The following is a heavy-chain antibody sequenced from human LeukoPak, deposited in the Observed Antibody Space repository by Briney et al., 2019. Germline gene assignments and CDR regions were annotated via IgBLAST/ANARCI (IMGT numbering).Heavy chain of an antibody. J-gene: IGHJ3*02. CDR1: GGSISSYY. Sequence: SETLSLTCGVSGGSISSYYWSWIRQPPGKGLEWIGYIYYSGSTNYNPSLKSRVTISVDTSKNQFSLKLSSVTAADTAVYYCARDGNSGDAFDIWGQGTMVTVSS. V-gene: IGHV4-59*01. CDR3: ARDGNSGDAFDI. D-gene: IGHD4-23*01. CDR2: IYYSGST.